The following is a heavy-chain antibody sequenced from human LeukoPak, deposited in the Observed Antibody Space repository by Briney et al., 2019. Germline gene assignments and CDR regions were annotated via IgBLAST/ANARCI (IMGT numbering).Heavy chain of an antibody. Sequence: PSETLSLTCTVSGGSISSGGYYWSWIRQPPGKGLEWIGYIYYSGSTYYNPSLKSRVTISVDTSKNQFSLKLSSVTAADTAVYYCARDFFDLSEIAPPDGGYGMDVWGQGTTVTVSS. V-gene: IGHV4-30-4*01. CDR3: ARDFFDLSEIAPPDGGYGMDV. J-gene: IGHJ6*02. D-gene: IGHD3/OR15-3a*01. CDR1: GGSISSGGYY. CDR2: IYYSGST.